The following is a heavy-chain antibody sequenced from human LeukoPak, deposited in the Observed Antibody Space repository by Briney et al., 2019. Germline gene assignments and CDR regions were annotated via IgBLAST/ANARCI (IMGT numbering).Heavy chain of an antibody. CDR2: INHSGST. D-gene: IGHD4-11*01. V-gene: IGHV4-34*01. CDR3: ARGMTTVTTDYFDY. CDR1: GGSFSGYY. J-gene: IGHJ4*02. Sequence: PSETLSLTCAVYGGSFSGYYWSWIRQPPGKGLEWIGEINHSGSTNYSPSLKSRVTISVDTSKNQFSLKLSSVTAADTAVYYCARGMTTVTTDYFDYWGQGTLVTVSS.